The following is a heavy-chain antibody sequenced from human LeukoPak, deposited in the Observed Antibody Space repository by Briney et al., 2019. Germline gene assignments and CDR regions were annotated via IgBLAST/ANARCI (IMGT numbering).Heavy chain of an antibody. Sequence: GGSLRLSCVASGFTFNYYERNWVRQAPGKGLEWVSSISSGSSYIYYADSVKGRFTISRDNAKNSLYLQMNSLRAEDTAVYHCARDQGPDGYSSSWYSYYFDYWGQGTLVTVSS. V-gene: IGHV3-21*01. CDR3: ARDQGPDGYSSSWYSYYFDY. CDR1: GFTFNYYE. D-gene: IGHD6-13*01. J-gene: IGHJ4*02. CDR2: ISSGSSYI.